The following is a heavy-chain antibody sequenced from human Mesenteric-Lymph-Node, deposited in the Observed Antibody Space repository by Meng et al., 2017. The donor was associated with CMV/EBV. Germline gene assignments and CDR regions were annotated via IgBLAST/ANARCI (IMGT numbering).Heavy chain of an antibody. CDR2: VETAGDT. D-gene: IGHD3-10*02. J-gene: IGHJ3*01. CDR3: ARGSMFSA. V-gene: IGHV3-13*01. Sequence: GGSLRLSCAASGFTFSSYDMHWVRQVTGKGLEWVSTVETAGDTYYLGPVKGRFTISRENAKTSLYLQMNSLRAGDTAIYYCARGSMFSAWGQGTMVTV. CDR1: GFTFSSYD.